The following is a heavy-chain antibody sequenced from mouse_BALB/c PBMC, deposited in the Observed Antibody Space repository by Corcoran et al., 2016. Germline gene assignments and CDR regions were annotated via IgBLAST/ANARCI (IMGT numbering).Heavy chain of an antibody. Sequence: QVQLQQSGAELMKPGASVKISCKATGYTFSSYWIEWVKQRPGHGLEWIGEILPGSGSTNYNEKFEGKATFTADTSSNTAYMQLSSLTSEDSAVYYCARNYGYDRRWYFDVWGAGTTVTVSS. CDR1: GYTFSSYW. J-gene: IGHJ1*01. CDR3: ARNYGYDRRWYFDV. CDR2: ILPGSGST. D-gene: IGHD2-2*01. V-gene: IGHV1-9*01.